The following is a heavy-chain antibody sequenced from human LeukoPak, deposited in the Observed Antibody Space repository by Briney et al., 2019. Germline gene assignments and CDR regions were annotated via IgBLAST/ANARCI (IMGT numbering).Heavy chain of an antibody. J-gene: IGHJ4*02. CDR2: ISGSGGST. CDR3: ARDGGSSGWSSFDY. D-gene: IGHD6-19*01. V-gene: IGHV3-23*01. CDR1: GFTFSSYA. Sequence: GGSLRLSCAASGFTFSSYAMSWVRQAPGKGLEWVSAISGSGGSTYYADSVKGRFTISRDNSKNTLYLQMNSLRAEDTAVYYCARDGGSSGWSSFDYWGQGTLVTVSS.